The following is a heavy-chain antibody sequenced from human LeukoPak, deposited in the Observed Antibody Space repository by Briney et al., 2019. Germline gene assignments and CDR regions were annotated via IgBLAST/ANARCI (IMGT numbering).Heavy chain of an antibody. Sequence: GASVKVSCKASGYTFTGYYMHWVRQAPGQGLEWMGWINPHTGGTNYAQKFQGRVTMTRDTSISTAYMELSRLRSDDTAVYYCARDTDEYSSSTHFDYWGQGTLVTVSS. V-gene: IGHV1-2*02. CDR1: GYTFTGYY. D-gene: IGHD6-6*01. J-gene: IGHJ4*02. CDR3: ARDTDEYSSSTHFDY. CDR2: INPHTGGT.